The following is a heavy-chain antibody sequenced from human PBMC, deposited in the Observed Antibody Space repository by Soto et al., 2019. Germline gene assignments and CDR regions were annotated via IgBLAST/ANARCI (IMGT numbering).Heavy chain of an antibody. CDR3: ARVGHITNYGMAV. V-gene: IGHV1-69*01. CDR2: IIPFFGTS. D-gene: IGHD1-26*01. J-gene: IGHJ6*02. Sequence: QVQLVQSGAEVKKPGSSVKVSCEASGGTFSSYPINWVRQAPGQGLEWMGGIIPFFGTSNYAQKFQGRVTITADESTSTADMELRSLRSEDTAVYYCARVGHITNYGMAVWGQGTTVTVSS. CDR1: GGTFSSYP.